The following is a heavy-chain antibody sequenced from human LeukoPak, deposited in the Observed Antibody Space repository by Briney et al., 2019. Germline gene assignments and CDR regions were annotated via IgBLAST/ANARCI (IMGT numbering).Heavy chain of an antibody. CDR1: GGSFSGYY. Sequence: SETLSLTCAVYGGSFSGYYLSWIRQPPGKGLEWIGEINHSGTTNYNPSLTSRVTISVDTSKNQFSLKLSSVTAADTAVYYCARGGDSSGYYLLDAFDIWGQGTMVTVSS. CDR2: INHSGTT. J-gene: IGHJ3*02. CDR3: ARGGDSSGYYLLDAFDI. D-gene: IGHD3-22*01. V-gene: IGHV4-34*01.